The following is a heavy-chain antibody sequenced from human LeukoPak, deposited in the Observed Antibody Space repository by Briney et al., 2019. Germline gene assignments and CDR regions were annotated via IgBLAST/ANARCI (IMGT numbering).Heavy chain of an antibody. V-gene: IGHV3-23*01. CDR2: ISGSGGST. J-gene: IGHJ4*02. Sequence: GGSLRLSCAASGFTFSSYAMSWVRQAPGKGVEGVSAISGSGGSTYYADSVKGRFTISRDNSKNTLYLQMNSLRAEDTAVYYCAKDSLPFVSGWYYWGQGTLVTVSS. CDR3: AKDSLPFVSGWYY. D-gene: IGHD6-19*01. CDR1: GFTFSSYA.